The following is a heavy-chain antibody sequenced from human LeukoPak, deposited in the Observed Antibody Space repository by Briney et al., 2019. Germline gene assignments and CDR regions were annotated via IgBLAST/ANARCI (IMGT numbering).Heavy chain of an antibody. Sequence: SETLSLTCTVSGGSISSYYWSWIRQPPGKGLEWIGYIYYSGSTNYNPSLKSRVTISVDTSKNQFSLKPSSVTAADTAVYYCASAYCGGDCYGYYYYYGMDVWGQGTTVTVS. CDR1: GGSISSYY. CDR2: IYYSGST. J-gene: IGHJ6*02. V-gene: IGHV4-59*01. D-gene: IGHD2-21*02. CDR3: ASAYCGGDCYGYYYYYGMDV.